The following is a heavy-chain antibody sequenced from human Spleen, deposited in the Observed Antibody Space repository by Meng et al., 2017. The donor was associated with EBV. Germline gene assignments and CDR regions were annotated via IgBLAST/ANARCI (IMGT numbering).Heavy chain of an antibody. CDR3: ARTYYYGSGSYYPKPRQDY. V-gene: IGHV4-34*01. D-gene: IGHD3-10*01. Sequence: QGPLQQWRAGLLKPSAPLPLTCAGYGGSFSGYYWSWIRQPPGKGLEWIGEINHSGSTNYNPSLKSRVTISVDTSKNQFSLKLSSVTAADTAVYYCARTYYYGSGSYYPKPRQDYWGQGTLVTVSS. CDR2: INHSGST. J-gene: IGHJ4*02. CDR1: GGSFSGYY.